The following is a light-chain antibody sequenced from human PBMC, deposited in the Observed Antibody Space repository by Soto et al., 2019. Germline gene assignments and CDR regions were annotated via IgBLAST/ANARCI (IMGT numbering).Light chain of an antibody. V-gene: IGLV1-44*01. CDR2: GND. CDR3: AAWDDRLNGVV. CDR1: SSNFGSHA. Sequence: QSVLTQPPSASGTPGQRVTISCSGSSSNFGSHAVNWYQQLPGTAPKLLIYGNDQWPSGVPDRFSGSKSGTSASLAISGLQSEDEADYYCAAWDDRLNGVVFGGGTKLTVL. J-gene: IGLJ2*01.